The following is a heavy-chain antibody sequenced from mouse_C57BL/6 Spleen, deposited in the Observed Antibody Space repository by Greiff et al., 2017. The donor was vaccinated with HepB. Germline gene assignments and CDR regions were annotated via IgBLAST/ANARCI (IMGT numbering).Heavy chain of an antibody. CDR1: GYTFTEYT. D-gene: IGHD1-1*01. CDR2: FYPGSGRI. J-gene: IGHJ1*03. CDR3: ARHEDEVITTVVRYFDV. Sequence: QVQLKESGAELVKPGASVKLSCTASGYTFTEYTIHWVKQRSGQGLEWIGWFYPGSGRIKYNEKFKDKDTLTADNSSSTVYMELSRMTSEDSAVYICARHEDEVITTVVRYFDVWGTGTTVTVSS. V-gene: IGHV1-62-2*01.